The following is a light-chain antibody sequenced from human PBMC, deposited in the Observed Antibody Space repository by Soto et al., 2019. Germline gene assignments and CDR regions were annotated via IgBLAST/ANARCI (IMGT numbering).Light chain of an antibody. CDR1: QSVSSR. J-gene: IGKJ1*01. CDR3: QQYSSSPRT. Sequence: EVELTQSPGGRALSTGKHATLSCRSSQSVSSRLAWYQHKSGQAPRLLISGASSRATDIPDRFRGSGSGRDFVLNISRLEPEDSGVYYCQQYSSSPRTFGQATKADI. V-gene: IGKV3-20*01. CDR2: GAS.